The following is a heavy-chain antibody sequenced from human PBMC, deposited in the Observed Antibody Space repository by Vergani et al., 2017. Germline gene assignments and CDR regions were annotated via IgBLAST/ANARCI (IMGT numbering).Heavy chain of an antibody. CDR3: AKVHCSSPRCYSNWFDP. V-gene: IGHV3-9*01. Sequence: EVQLVESGGGLVQPGRSLRLSCAASGFTFDDYAMHWVRQAPGKGLEWVSGISWNSGSIGYADSVKGRFTITRDNAKNSLYLQMNSLRAEDTALYYCAKVHCSSPRCYSNWFDPWGQGTLVTVSS. J-gene: IGHJ5*02. D-gene: IGHD2-2*01. CDR2: ISWNSGSI. CDR1: GFTFDDYA.